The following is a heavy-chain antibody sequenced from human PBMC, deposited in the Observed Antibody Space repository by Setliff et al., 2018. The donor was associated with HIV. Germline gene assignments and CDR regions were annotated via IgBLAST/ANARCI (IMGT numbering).Heavy chain of an antibody. CDR3: ARDGAKTSAFEI. CDR1: GGSISSGSYY. Sequence: PSETLSLTCTVSGGSISSGSYYWSWIRQPPGKGLEWIGYIYYSGGTNYNPSLKSRVTISVDTSKNHFSLKLSSVTAADTAVYYCARDGAKTSAFEIWGQGTVVTVSS. J-gene: IGHJ3*02. V-gene: IGHV4-61*03. CDR2: IYYSGGT. D-gene: IGHD3-16*01.